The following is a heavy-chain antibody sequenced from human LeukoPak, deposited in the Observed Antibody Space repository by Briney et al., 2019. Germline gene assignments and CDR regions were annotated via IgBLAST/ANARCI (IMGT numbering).Heavy chain of an antibody. Sequence: GGSLRLSCAASGFTFSSYAMSWVRQAPGKGLEWVSAISGSGGSTYYADSEKGRFTISRDNSKNTLYLQMNSLRAEDTAVYYCAKDLMGVPAAIYGMDVWGQGTTVTVSS. CDR3: AKDLMGVPAAIYGMDV. J-gene: IGHJ6*02. CDR1: GFTFSSYA. CDR2: ISGSGGST. D-gene: IGHD2-2*01. V-gene: IGHV3-23*01.